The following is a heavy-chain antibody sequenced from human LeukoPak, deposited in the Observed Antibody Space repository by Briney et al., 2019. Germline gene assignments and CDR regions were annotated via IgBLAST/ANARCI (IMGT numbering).Heavy chain of an antibody. J-gene: IGHJ4*02. V-gene: IGHV3-9*01. CDR1: GFTFDDYA. CDR2: LSWNSGSI. Sequence: GRSLRLSCAASGFTFDDYAMHWVRQAPGKGLEGVSGLSWNSGSIGYADSVKGRFTISRDNAKNSLYLQMNSLRAEDTALYYCAKDYYYDSSGPNFDYWGQGTLVTVSS. D-gene: IGHD3-22*01. CDR3: AKDYYYDSSGPNFDY.